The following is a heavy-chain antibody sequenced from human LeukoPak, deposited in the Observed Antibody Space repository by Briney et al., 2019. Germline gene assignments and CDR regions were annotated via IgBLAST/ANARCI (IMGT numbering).Heavy chain of an antibody. J-gene: IGHJ4*02. CDR1: GLTFSRYT. Sequence: GGSLSLSCSVSGLTFSRYTMMGVGQAAGKGLEGVSSISSTCNYTSYADSLKGRFTISKDHSKNTLYLQTTSLTAEDTAVYYCARSPSAYPNYFDYWGQGTLVTV. D-gene: IGHD5-12*01. V-gene: IGHV3-21*01. CDR2: ISSTCNYT. CDR3: ARSPSAYPNYFDY.